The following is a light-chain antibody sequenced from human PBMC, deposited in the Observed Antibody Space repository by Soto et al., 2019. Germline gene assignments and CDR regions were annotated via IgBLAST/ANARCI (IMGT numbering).Light chain of an antibody. CDR2: LGS. J-gene: IGKJ1*01. CDR1: QSLLHSSGYNY. CDR3: MQALQAPWT. V-gene: IGKV2-28*01. Sequence: DIVMTQSPLSLPVTPGEPASISCRSSQSLLHSSGYNYLDWYLQKPGQPPQLLIYLGSNRASGVTDRFSGSGSGTDFTLKISRVEAEDVGVYYCMQALQAPWTFGQGTKVDIK.